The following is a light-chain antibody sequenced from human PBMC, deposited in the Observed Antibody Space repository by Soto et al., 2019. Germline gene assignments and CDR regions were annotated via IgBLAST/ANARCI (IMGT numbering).Light chain of an antibody. V-gene: IGLV2-14*01. CDR1: SSDVGGYNY. CDR3: SSYTSSSTLPWV. CDR2: DVS. J-gene: IGLJ3*02. Sequence: QSALTQPASVSGSPGQSITISCTGTSSDVGGYNYVSWYQQHPGKAPKLMIYDVSNRPSGVSNRFSGSKSGNMASLTISGLQAEDEADYYCSSYTSSSTLPWVFGGGTKVTVL.